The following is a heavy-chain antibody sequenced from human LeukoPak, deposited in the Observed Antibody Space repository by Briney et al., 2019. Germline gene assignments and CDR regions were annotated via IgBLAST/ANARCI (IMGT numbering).Heavy chain of an antibody. D-gene: IGHD3-9*01. Sequence: GGSLRLSCAASGFTFSSYAMSWVRQAPGKGLVWVSHINNDGSSTTYADSVKGRFTISRDNAKNTLFLQMNSLRADDTAVYYCARGPVLQYFDWLFDYWGQGTLVTVSS. V-gene: IGHV3-74*01. CDR3: ARGPVLQYFDWLFDY. J-gene: IGHJ4*02. CDR2: INNDGSST. CDR1: GFTFSSYA.